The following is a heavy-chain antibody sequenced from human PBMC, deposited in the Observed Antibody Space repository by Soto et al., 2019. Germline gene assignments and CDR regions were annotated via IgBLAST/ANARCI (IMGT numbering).Heavy chain of an antibody. Sequence: GGSLRLSCAGSGFTFSSYAMSWVRQAPGKGLEWVSAISGSGGNTYYADSVKGRFTISRDNSKNTVYLQMNSLRAEDTAVYYCARDGYCSGGSCYSVPVFDYWGQGTLVTVSS. CDR1: GFTFSSYA. CDR2: ISGSGGNT. CDR3: ARDGYCSGGSCYSVPVFDY. D-gene: IGHD2-15*01. V-gene: IGHV3-23*01. J-gene: IGHJ4*02.